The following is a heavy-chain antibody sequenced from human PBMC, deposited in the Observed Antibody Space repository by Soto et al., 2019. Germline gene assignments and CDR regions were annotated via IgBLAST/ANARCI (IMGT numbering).Heavy chain of an antibody. D-gene: IGHD3-22*01. CDR1: GGTFSSYA. J-gene: IGHJ4*02. CDR2: IIPIFGTA. CDR3: ARDPYYYDSSGYYHFDY. V-gene: IGHV1-69*01. Sequence: QVQLVQSGAEVKKPGSSVKVSCKASGGTFSSYAISWVRQAPGQGLEWMGGIIPIFGTANYAQKFQGRVTITADESTSTAYMKLSSLRSEDTAVYYCARDPYYYDSSGYYHFDYWGQGTLVTVSS.